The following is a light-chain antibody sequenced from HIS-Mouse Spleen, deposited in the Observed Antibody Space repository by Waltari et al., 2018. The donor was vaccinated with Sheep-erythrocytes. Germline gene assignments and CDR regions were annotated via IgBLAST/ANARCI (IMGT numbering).Light chain of an antibody. V-gene: IGLV3-10*01. CDR1: ALPKKY. CDR2: EDS. CDR3: YSTDSSGNHSV. J-gene: IGLJ2*01. Sequence: SYELTHPPSVSVSPGQTARITCSGTALPKKYAYWYQQKSGQAPVLVIYEDSKRPSGIPERFSGSSSGTMATLTISGAQVEDEADYYCYSTDSSGNHSVFGGGTKLTVL.